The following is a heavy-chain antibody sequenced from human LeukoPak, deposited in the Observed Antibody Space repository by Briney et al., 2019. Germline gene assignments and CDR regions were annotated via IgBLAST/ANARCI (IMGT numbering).Heavy chain of an antibody. J-gene: IGHJ4*02. Sequence: GGSLRLSCAASGFTFSSYSMYWVRQAPGKGLEWVSSISSSSSYIYYADSVKGRFTISRDNAKNSLYLQMNSLRAEDTAVYYCAREHYGDGYFDYWGQGTLVTVSS. CDR2: ISSSSSYI. D-gene: IGHD4-17*01. CDR1: GFTFSSYS. CDR3: AREHYGDGYFDY. V-gene: IGHV3-21*01.